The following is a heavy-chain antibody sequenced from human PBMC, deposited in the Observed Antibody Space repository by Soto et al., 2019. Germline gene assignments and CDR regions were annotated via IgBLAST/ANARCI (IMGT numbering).Heavy chain of an antibody. V-gene: IGHV4-39*01. D-gene: IGHD4-17*01. CDR2: IYYSGST. J-gene: IGHJ5*02. CDR3: ARHVPPYGDYGNWFDP. Sequence: QLQLQESGPGLVKPSETLSLTCTVSGGSISSSSYYWGWIRQPPGKGLEWIGSIYYSGSTYYNPSLKSRVTISVDTSKNQFSLKLSSVTAADTAVYYCARHVPPYGDYGNWFDPWGQGTLVTVSS. CDR1: GGSISSSSYY.